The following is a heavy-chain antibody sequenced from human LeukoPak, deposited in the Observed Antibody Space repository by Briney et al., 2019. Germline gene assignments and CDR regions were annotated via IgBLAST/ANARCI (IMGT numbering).Heavy chain of an antibody. V-gene: IGHV4-59*01. D-gene: IGHD4-17*01. CDR2: VSKSGST. J-gene: IGHJ6*03. CDR1: GGSFSSFY. Sequence: PSETLSLTCTVSGGSFSSFYWSCIRQPPGKRLEWMGYVSKSGSTNYNPSLKSQVTISFDTSKNQFSLKLRSVTAADTAVYYCARTDYGDYGYYYYSMDVWGKGTTVSVCS. CDR3: ARTDYGDYGYYYYSMDV.